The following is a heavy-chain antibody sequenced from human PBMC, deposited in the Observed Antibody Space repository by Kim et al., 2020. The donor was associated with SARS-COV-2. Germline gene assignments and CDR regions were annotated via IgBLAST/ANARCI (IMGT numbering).Heavy chain of an antibody. J-gene: IGHJ4*02. Sequence: GRFTISRDNSKNPLYLQMNSLRAEDTAVYYCAKAPSEYSGSYSEAYFDYWGQGTLVTVSS. V-gene: IGHV3-23*01. CDR3: AKAPSEYSGSYSEAYFDY. D-gene: IGHD1-26*01.